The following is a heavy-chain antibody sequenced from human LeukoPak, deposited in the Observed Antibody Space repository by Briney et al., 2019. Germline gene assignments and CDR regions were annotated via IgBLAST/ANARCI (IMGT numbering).Heavy chain of an antibody. CDR2: IYASGST. V-gene: IGHV4-4*07. Sequence: SETLSLTCTVSGGSISSYYWSWIRQPAGKGLEWIGRIYASGSTNYNPSLKGRVTMSVDASKNQFSLQLRSVTAADTAVYYCARGRGSSWYYFDYWGQGTLVTVSS. CDR1: GGSISSYY. J-gene: IGHJ4*02. CDR3: ARGRGSSWYYFDY. D-gene: IGHD6-13*01.